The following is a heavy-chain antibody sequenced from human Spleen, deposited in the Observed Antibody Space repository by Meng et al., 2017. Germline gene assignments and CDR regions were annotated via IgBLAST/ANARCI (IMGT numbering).Heavy chain of an antibody. J-gene: IGHJ2*01. Sequence: SVKVSCKASGYTFTYRYLHWVRQAPGQALEWMGWITPFNGNTNYAQKFQDRVTITRDRSMSTAYMELSSLRSEDTAMYYCARGYGDYADSYFDLWGRGTLVTVSS. CDR2: ITPFNGNT. V-gene: IGHV1-45*02. D-gene: IGHD4-17*01. CDR1: GYTFTYRY. CDR3: ARGYGDYADSYFDL.